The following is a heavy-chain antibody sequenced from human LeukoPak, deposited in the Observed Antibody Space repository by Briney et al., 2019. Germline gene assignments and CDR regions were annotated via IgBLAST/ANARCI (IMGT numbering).Heavy chain of an antibody. J-gene: IGHJ4*02. D-gene: IGHD6-13*01. CDR1: GDTFTTYG. CDR3: ARDSGRIAANFDY. V-gene: IGHV1-18*01. Sequence: ASVKVSCKASGDTFTTYGISWVGQAPGQGLEWMGWISTYNGNPTYVQNLQGRVTMTTNTSTSTAYMELRSLRSDDPPVYYCARDSGRIAANFDYWGQGTLVTVSS. CDR2: ISTYNGNP.